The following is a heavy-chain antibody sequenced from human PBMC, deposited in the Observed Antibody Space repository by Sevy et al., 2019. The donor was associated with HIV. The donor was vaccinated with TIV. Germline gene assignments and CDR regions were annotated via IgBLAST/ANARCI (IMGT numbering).Heavy chain of an antibody. CDR1: GGSISSYY. J-gene: IGHJ2*01. Sequence: SETLSLTCTVSGGSISSYYWSWIRQPAGKGLEWIGRIYTSGSTNYNPSLKSRVTMSVDTSKNQFSLKLSSVTAADTAVYYCARGDTAMVNWYFDLWGRGTLVTVSS. CDR2: IYTSGST. V-gene: IGHV4-4*07. D-gene: IGHD5-18*01. CDR3: ARGDTAMVNWYFDL.